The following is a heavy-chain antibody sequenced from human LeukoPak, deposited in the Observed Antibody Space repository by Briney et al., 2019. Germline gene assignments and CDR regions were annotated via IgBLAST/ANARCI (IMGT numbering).Heavy chain of an antibody. CDR1: GYTLTELS. J-gene: IGHJ6*02. D-gene: IGHD2-2*01. CDR2: FDPEDGET. Sequence: ASVEVSCKVSGYTLTELSMHWVRQAPGKGLEWMGGFDPEDGETIYAQKFQGRVTMTEDTSTDTAYMELSSLRSEDTAVYYCATGPYCSSTSCYSGGSGMDVWGQGTTVTVSS. CDR3: ATGPYCSSTSCYSGGSGMDV. V-gene: IGHV1-24*01.